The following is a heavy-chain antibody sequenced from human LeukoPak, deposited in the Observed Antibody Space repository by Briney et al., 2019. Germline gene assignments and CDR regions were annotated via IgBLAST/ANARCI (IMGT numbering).Heavy chain of an antibody. CDR2: IIPIFGTA. D-gene: IGHD2-2*01. CDR1: GGTFSSYA. V-gene: IGHV1-69*13. CDR3: AREEICSTSCPIWFDP. Sequence: SVKVSCKASGGTFSSYAISWVRQAPGQGLEWMGGIIPIFGTANYAQKFQGRVTITADESTSTAYMELSSLRSEDTAVYYCAREEICSTSCPIWFDPWGQGTLVTVSS. J-gene: IGHJ5*02.